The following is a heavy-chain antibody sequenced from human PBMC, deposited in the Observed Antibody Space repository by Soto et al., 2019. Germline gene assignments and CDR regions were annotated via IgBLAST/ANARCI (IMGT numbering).Heavy chain of an antibody. D-gene: IGHD5-12*01. Sequence: SETLSLTCTVSGSSVSSGRYYWSWIRHPPGNGLEWIGYIYYSGSTNYNHSLKSRVTISVDTSKNQFSLKLSSVTAADRSVYYCARVPAEMATIGYYYYYGMYVWRQWPTVTVYS. CDR2: IYYSGST. V-gene: IGHV4-61*01. J-gene: IGHJ6*01. CDR1: GSSVSSGRYY. CDR3: ARVPAEMATIGYYYYYGMYV.